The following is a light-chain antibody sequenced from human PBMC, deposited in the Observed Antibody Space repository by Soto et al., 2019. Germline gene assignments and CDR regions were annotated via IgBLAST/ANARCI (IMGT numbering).Light chain of an antibody. Sequence: QSVLTQPPSVSAAPGQKVTISCSENSANIGTNYVSWYQQFPGTAPKLVIYDNVRRPSEIPDRFSGSKSGTSATLDITGLQTGDEADYYCGAWDDNLYVVLFGGGTKVTVL. CDR1: SANIGTNY. J-gene: IGLJ2*01. CDR3: GAWDDNLYVVL. V-gene: IGLV1-51*01. CDR2: DNV.